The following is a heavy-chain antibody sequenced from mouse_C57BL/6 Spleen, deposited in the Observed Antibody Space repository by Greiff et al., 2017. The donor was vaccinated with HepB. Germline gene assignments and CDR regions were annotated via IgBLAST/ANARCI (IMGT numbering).Heavy chain of an antibody. V-gene: IGHV1-19*01. J-gene: IGHJ1*03. CDR1: GYTFTDYY. CDR3: ARRVGSSYWYFDV. CDR2: INPYNGGT. D-gene: IGHD1-1*01. Sequence: VQPQQSGPVLVKPGASVKMSCKASGYTFTDYYMNWVKQSHGKSLEWIGVINPYNGGTSYNQKFKGKATLTVDKSSSTAYMELNSLTSEDSAVYYCARRVGSSYWYFDVWGTGTTVTVSS.